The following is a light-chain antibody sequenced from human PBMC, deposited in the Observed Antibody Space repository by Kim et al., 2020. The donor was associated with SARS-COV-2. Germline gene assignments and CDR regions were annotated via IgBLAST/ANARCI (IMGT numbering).Light chain of an antibody. CDR2: GNS. V-gene: IGLV1-40*01. CDR1: SSNIGAGYD. CDR3: QSYDSSLSALYV. J-gene: IGLJ1*01. Sequence: VTIHCTGSSSNIGAGYDVHWYQQLPGTAPKLLIYGNSNRPSGVPDRFSGSKSGTSASLAITGLQAEDEADYYCQSYDSSLSALYVFGTGTKVTVL.